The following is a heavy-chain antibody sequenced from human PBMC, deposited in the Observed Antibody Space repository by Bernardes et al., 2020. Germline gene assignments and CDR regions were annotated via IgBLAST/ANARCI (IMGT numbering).Heavy chain of an antibody. Sequence: ASVKVSCKASGYTFIGYYIHWVRQAPGLGLEWMGWMNPNSGGTNCAQKFHGRVTMTRDTSITTAYIELNSLMSDDTAVYYCARGHDTWTDVYYSYYNGMDDWGKGTTITFSS. D-gene: IGHD1-1*01. CDR2: MNPNSGGT. V-gene: IGHV1-2*02. J-gene: IGHJ6*04. CDR1: GYTFIGYY. CDR3: ARGHDTWTDVYYSYYNGMDD.